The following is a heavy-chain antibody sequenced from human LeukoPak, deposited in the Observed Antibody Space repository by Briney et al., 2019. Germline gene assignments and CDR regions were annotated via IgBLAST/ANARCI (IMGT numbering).Heavy chain of an antibody. CDR2: ISSSSSTI. CDR1: GFTFSSYS. J-gene: IGHJ3*02. Sequence: GGSLRLSCAASGFTFSSYSMNWVRQAPGKGLEWVSYISSSSSTIYYADSVKGRFTISRDNSKNTLYLQMNSLRAEDTAVYYCARVQPGSSGYYGRMWAFDIWGQGTMVTVSS. CDR3: ARVQPGSSGYYGRMWAFDI. D-gene: IGHD3-22*01. V-gene: IGHV3-48*01.